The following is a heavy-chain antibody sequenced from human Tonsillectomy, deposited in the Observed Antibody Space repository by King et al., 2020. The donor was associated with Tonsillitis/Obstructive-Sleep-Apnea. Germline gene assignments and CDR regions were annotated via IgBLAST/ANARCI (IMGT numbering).Heavy chain of an antibody. CDR3: AGAQGNWNYGAFEI. V-gene: IGHV4-59*08. CDR1: GGSISSYY. CDR2: IYYSGST. D-gene: IGHD1-7*01. Sequence: QLQESGPGLVKPSETLSLTCTVSGGSISSYYWSWIRQPPGKGLEWIGYIYYSGSTNYNPSLKSRVTISVDTSKNQFSLKLSSVTAADTAVYYCAGAQGNWNYGAFEIWGQGTMVTVSS. J-gene: IGHJ3*02.